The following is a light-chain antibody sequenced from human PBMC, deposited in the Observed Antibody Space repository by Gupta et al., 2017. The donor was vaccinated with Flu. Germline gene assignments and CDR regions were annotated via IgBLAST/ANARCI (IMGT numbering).Light chain of an antibody. J-gene: IGKJ4*01. V-gene: IGKV1-39*01. CDR2: AAS. CDR1: QSISSY. Sequence: DIQMTQSPSSLSASVGDRVTITCRASQSISSYLNWYQQKPGKAPKLLIYAASSWQSGVPSRFSGSGSGTDFTLTISRLQPEDFAAYYCQQGDSNPAITFGRGTRVEIK. CDR3: QQGDSNPAIT.